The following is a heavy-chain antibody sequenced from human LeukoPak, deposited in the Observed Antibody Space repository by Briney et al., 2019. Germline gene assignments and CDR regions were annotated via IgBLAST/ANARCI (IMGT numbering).Heavy chain of an antibody. CDR3: TRGGVDY. V-gene: IGHV3-48*03. Sequence: GGSLRLSCAASGFTFSSYEMNWVRQAPGKGLEWVSYISSSGNTIYYADSVKGRFTISRDNAKKSLYLQMNSLRAEDTAVYYCTRGGVDYWGQGTLVTVSS. CDR1: GFTFSSYE. CDR2: ISSSGNTI. J-gene: IGHJ4*02.